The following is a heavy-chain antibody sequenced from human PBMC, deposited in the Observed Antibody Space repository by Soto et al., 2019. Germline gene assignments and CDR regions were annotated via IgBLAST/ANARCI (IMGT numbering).Heavy chain of an antibody. D-gene: IGHD6-13*01. CDR2: IYYSGST. Sequence: SETLSLTCTVSGGSISSYYLSWIRQPPGKGLEWIGYIYYSGSTNYNPSLKSRVTISVDTSKNQFSLKLSSVTAADTAVYYCARSSSWEHYYYYGMDVWGQGTTVTVSS. CDR3: ARSSSWEHYYYYGMDV. CDR1: GGSISSYY. J-gene: IGHJ6*02. V-gene: IGHV4-59*01.